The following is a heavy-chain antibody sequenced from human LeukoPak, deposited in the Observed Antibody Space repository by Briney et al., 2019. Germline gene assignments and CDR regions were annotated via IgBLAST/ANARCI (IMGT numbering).Heavy chain of an antibody. D-gene: IGHD2-21*02. CDR1: GGSLSYYY. V-gene: IGHV4-34*01. CDR3: ARGGFYCGDDCYVDY. Sequence: SETLSLTCAVYGGSLSYYYWSWIRQSPEKGVEWIGEINRSGSTNYNPSLKSRVSISVDTSKNQFSLKLSSVTAADTAVYYCARGGFYCGDDCYVDYWGQGTLVTVSS. J-gene: IGHJ4*02. CDR2: INRSGST.